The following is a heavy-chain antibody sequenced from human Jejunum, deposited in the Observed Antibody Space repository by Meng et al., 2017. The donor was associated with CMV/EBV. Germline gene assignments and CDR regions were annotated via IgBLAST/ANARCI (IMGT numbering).Heavy chain of an antibody. J-gene: IGHJ4*02. CDR1: GFIFTIYA. Sequence: VQGVKVGFVVKKLGASVKCSCVGSGFIFTIYAISGVRQAPGQGLQYMGWISAYNGNTNYAQELQGRVTMTTDTSTSTAYMELRSLRFDDTAVYYCARFYCSSTSCPHVLFDYWGQGTLVTVSS. CDR2: ISAYNGNT. V-gene: IGHV1-18*01. CDR3: ARFYCSSTSCPHVLFDY. D-gene: IGHD2-2*01.